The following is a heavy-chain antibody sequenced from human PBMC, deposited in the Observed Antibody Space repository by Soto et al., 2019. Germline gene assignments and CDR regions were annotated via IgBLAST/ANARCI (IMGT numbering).Heavy chain of an antibody. CDR3: ARDQRSINGTTSSEDLQH. Sequence: SVKVSCKASGGTFSGYAINWVRQAPGQGLEWMGGIIPLLGITDYGQKFQGRITIAADESTGTAYMDLRGLRSEDTAVYYCARDQRSINGTTSSEDLQHWGQGPPVTVYS. V-gene: IGHV1-69*13. CDR2: IIPLLGIT. CDR1: GGTFSGYA. D-gene: IGHD1-20*01. J-gene: IGHJ1*01.